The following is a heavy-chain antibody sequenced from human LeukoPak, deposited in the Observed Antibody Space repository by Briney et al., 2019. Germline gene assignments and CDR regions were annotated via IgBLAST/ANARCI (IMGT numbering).Heavy chain of an antibody. CDR3: ARDSNSSGYYYDFDY. CDR1: GFTFSSYW. CDR2: IKQDGSEK. D-gene: IGHD3-22*01. V-gene: IGHV3-7*01. Sequence: GGSLRLSCAASGFTFSSYWMSWVRQAPGKGLEWVANIKQDGSEKYYVDSVKGRFTISRDNAKNSLYLQMNSLRAEDTAVYYCARDSNSSGYYYDFDYWGQGNLVTVSS. J-gene: IGHJ4*02.